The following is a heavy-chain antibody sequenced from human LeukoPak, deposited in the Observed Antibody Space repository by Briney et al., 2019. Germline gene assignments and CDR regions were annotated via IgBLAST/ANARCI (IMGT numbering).Heavy chain of an antibody. CDR3: AKDSESQYYFDY. CDR2: ISGSGGST. J-gene: IGHJ4*02. V-gene: IGHV3-23*01. Sequence: RPGGSLRLSCAASGFTFSSYAMSWVRQAPGKGLEWVSAISGSGGSTYYADSVKGRFTISRDNSKNTLYLQMNSLRAEDTAVYYCAKDSESQYYFDYWGQGTLVTVSS. CDR1: GFTFSSYA.